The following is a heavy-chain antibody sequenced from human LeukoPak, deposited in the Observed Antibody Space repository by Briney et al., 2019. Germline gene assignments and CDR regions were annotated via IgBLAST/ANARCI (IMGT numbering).Heavy chain of an antibody. V-gene: IGHV1-69*01. CDR3: ARGNIVGDGYYYYYMDV. D-gene: IGHD2/OR15-2a*01. Sequence: GASVKVSCKASGGTFSSYAISWVRQAPGQGLEWMGGIIPIFGTANYAQKFQGRVTITADESTSTAYMELSSLRSEDTAVYYCARGNIVGDGYYYYYMDVWGKGTTVTTSS. J-gene: IGHJ6*03. CDR2: IIPIFGTA. CDR1: GGTFSSYA.